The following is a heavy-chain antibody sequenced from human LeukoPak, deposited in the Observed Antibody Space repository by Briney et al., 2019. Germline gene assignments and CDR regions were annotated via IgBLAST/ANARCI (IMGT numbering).Heavy chain of an antibody. CDR1: GFIVSRNH. CDR2: INSGGST. CDR3: ARDLAYYGSGKQNY. V-gene: IGHV3-66*01. Sequence: GGSLRLSCAASGFIVSRNHMSWVRQAPGKGLEWVSVINSGGSTYYADSVKGRFTLSRDNSKNTLYLQMDSLRAEDTAVYYCARDLAYYGSGKQNYWGQGTLVTVSS. J-gene: IGHJ4*02. D-gene: IGHD3-10*01.